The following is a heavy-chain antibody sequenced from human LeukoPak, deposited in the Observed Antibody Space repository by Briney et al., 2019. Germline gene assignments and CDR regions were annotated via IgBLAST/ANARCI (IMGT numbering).Heavy chain of an antibody. CDR2: IIPIFGTA. CDR3: ARDLPQQRPYYYDSSGYGAFDI. D-gene: IGHD3-22*01. Sequence: GASVKVSCKASGGTFSSYAISWVRQAPGQGLEWMGGIIPIFGTANYAQKFQGRVTITADESTSTAYMELSSLRSEDTAVYYCARDLPQQRPYYYDSSGYGAFDIWGQGTMVTVSS. V-gene: IGHV1-69*13. J-gene: IGHJ3*02. CDR1: GGTFSSYA.